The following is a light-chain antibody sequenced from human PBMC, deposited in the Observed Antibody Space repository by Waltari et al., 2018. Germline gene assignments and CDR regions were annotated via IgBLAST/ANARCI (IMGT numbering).Light chain of an antibody. CDR2: AAS. CDR3: QQFESYPRT. Sequence: DILLTQSPSFLSASVGDRISITCRASQDISNYLAWLQQKPRKAPKVLIYAASSLQSGVPARFSGSGSGAEFTLTISSLQPEDFATYYCQQFESYPRTFGPGTAVDIK. CDR1: QDISNY. V-gene: IGKV1-9*01. J-gene: IGKJ3*01.